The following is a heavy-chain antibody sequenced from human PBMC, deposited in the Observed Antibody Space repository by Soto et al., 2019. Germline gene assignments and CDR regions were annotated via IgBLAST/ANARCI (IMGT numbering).Heavy chain of an antibody. CDR2: IYYSGST. CDR3: ARESLAEGIAAGFDP. D-gene: IGHD6-13*01. CDR1: GGSIISGDYY. V-gene: IGHV4-30-4*01. Sequence: PSETLSLTCTVSGGSIISGDYYWSWIRQPPGKGLEWIGYIYYSGSTYYNPSLKSRVTISVDTSKNQFSLKLSSVPAADTAVYYCARESLAEGIAAGFDPWGQGTLVTVSS. J-gene: IGHJ5*02.